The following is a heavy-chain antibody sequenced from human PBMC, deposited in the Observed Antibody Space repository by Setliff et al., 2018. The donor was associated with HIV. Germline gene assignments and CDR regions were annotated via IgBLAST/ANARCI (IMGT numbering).Heavy chain of an antibody. CDR3: AREPSPSQWQPLYFDV. Sequence: SETLSLTCNVSGASTNAYFLSWVRHPAGKGLEWIGHIYTSGITNHNPSLKSRVTMSLDTSKEQFTLRLRSVTAADTAIYYCAREPSPSQWQPLYFDVWGRGILVTVSS. J-gene: IGHJ4*02. V-gene: IGHV4-4*07. CDR2: IYTSGIT. D-gene: IGHD6-19*01. CDR1: GASTNAYF.